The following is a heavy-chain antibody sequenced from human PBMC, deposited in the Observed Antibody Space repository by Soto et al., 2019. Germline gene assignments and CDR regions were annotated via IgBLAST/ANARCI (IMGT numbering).Heavy chain of an antibody. CDR3: AIGGSY. CDR1: GFTFSTYV. D-gene: IGHD3-16*01. J-gene: IGHJ4*02. Sequence: GGSLSLSCAVSGFTFSTYVMSWVRQAPGEGLEWVSGISVSGGNTYYADSVKGRFTISRDNFKNTLSLQMNNLRAEDTAVYYCAIGGSYWGQGTLVTVSS. V-gene: IGHV3-23*01. CDR2: ISVSGGNT.